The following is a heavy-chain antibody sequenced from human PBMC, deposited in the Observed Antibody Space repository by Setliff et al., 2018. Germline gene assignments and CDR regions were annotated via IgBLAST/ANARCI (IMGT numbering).Heavy chain of an antibody. CDR1: GESFATDY. D-gene: IGHD1-1*01. J-gene: IGHJ3*02. CDR2: INQSGSG. CDR3: RQAVVGRDVFDI. Sequence: SETQSLTCNVYGESFATDYWSWIRQPPGKGLEWFGEINQSGSGDYNPSFKGRVTISVDTSKKQFSLTLSSVTAADTALYYCRQAVVGRDVFDIWGQGTVVTVSS. V-gene: IGHV4-34*01.